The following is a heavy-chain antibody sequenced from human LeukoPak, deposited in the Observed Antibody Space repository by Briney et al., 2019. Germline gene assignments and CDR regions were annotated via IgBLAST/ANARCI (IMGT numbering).Heavy chain of an antibody. CDR2: IYYSGST. CDR1: GGSFSGYY. CDR3: ARRGSGSYYNWFDP. J-gene: IGHJ5*02. D-gene: IGHD1-26*01. Sequence: PSETLSLTCAVYGGSFSGYYWGWIRQPPGKGREWIGSIYYSGSTYYNPSLKSRVTISVDTSKNQFSLKLSSVTAADTAVYYCARRGSGSYYNWFDPWGQGTLVTVSS. V-gene: IGHV4-39*01.